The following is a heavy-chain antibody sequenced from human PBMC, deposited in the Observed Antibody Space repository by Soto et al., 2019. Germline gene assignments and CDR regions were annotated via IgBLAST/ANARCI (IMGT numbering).Heavy chain of an antibody. CDR1: GGSINSGDYY. J-gene: IGHJ5*02. CDR3: AREEVAYYGSGSYNWFDP. Sequence: PSETLSLTCTVSGGSINSGDYYWSWIRQHPGKGLEWIGYIYYSGSTYYNPSLKSRVTISVDTSKNQFSLKLSSVTAADTAVYYCAREEVAYYGSGSYNWFDPWGQGTLVPSPQ. D-gene: IGHD3-10*01. V-gene: IGHV4-31*03. CDR2: IYYSGST.